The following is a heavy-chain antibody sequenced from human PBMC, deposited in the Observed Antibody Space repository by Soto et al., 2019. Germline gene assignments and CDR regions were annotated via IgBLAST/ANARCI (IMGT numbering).Heavy chain of an antibody. CDR3: ARNPLYYDFWSGYYNFDY. Sequence: QVQLVESGGGVVQPGRSLRLSCAASGFTFSSYAMHWVRQAPGKGLEWVAVISYDGSNKYYADSVKGRFTISRDNSKNTLYLQMNSLRAEDTAVYYCARNPLYYDFWSGYYNFDYWGQGTLFTVSS. CDR2: ISYDGSNK. J-gene: IGHJ4*02. D-gene: IGHD3-3*01. V-gene: IGHV3-30-3*01. CDR1: GFTFSSYA.